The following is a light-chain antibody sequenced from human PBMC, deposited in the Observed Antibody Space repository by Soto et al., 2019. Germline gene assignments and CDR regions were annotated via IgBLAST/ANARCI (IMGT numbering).Light chain of an antibody. CDR2: AAS. J-gene: IGKJ1*01. V-gene: IGKV1-27*01. CDR3: QRYNNAPRT. CDR1: QGISNY. Sequence: DIQMTQSPSSLSGSVGDSVTITCRASQGISNYLAWYQQRPGKAPTLLIYAASTLQSGVPSRFSGSVSGTDFTLTISSLQPEDVATYYCQRYNNAPRTFGQGTKVEIK.